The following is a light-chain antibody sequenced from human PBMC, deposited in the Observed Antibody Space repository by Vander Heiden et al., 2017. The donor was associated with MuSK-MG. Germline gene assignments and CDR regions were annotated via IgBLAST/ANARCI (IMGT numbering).Light chain of an antibody. CDR2: DVS. J-gene: IGLJ2*01. CDR3: SSYTSSSTLV. CDR1: GSDVGGYNY. V-gene: IGLV2-14*04. Sequence: SAGPSITISCTGTGSDVGGYNYVSCYQQHPGKAPKLMIYDVSNRPSGVSNRFSGSKSGNTASLTISGLQAEDEADYYCSSYTSSSTLVFGGGTKLTVL.